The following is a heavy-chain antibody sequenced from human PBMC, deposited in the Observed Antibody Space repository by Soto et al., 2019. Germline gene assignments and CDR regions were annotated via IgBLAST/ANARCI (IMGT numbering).Heavy chain of an antibody. CDR2: IWHDGKNK. CDR1: GFTFSSFG. J-gene: IGHJ4*02. V-gene: IGHV3-33*01. Sequence: PGGSLRLSCAASGFTFSSFGMHWVRQAPGKGLEWVAVIWHDGKNKYYADSVKGRFTISRDNSKNTLYLQMNSLRAEDTAVYYCARDPGQDEAMDYWGQGTLVTVSS. CDR3: ARDPGQDEAMDY.